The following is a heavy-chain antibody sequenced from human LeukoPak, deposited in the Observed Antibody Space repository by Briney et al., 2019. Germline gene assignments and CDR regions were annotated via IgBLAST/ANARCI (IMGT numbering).Heavy chain of an antibody. J-gene: IGHJ6*02. CDR2: ISWDGGST. D-gene: IGHD3-3*01. CDR1: GFTFDDYT. Sequence: GGSLRLSCAASGFTFDDYTMHWVRQAPGKGLEWVSLISWDGGSTYYADSVKGRFTISRGNSKNSLYLQMNSLRTEDTALYYCAKDIRGYDFWSGYLDRGPYGMDVWGQGTTVTVSS. V-gene: IGHV3-43*01. CDR3: AKDIRGYDFWSGYLDRGPYGMDV.